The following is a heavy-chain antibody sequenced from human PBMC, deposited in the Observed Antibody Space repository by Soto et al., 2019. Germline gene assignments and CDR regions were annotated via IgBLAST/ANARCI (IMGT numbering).Heavy chain of an antibody. V-gene: IGHV1-69*02. D-gene: IGHD6-13*01. J-gene: IGHJ5*02. CDR3: ARGYIWGPGIAAAGRGSWFDP. CDR1: GGTFSSYT. Sequence: QVQLVQSGAEVKKPGSSVKVSCKASGGTFSSYTISWVRQAPGQGLEWMGRIIPILGIANYAQKFQGRVTITADKSTSTAYMELSSLRSEDTAVYYCARGYIWGPGIAAAGRGSWFDPWGQGTLVTVSS. CDR2: IIPILGIA.